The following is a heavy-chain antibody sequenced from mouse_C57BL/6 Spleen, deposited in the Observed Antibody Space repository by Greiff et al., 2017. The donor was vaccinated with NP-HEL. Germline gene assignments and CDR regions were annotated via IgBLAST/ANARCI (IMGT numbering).Heavy chain of an antibody. CDR3: ARAQGYYGSLFAY. CDR1: GYTFTDYY. Sequence: EVQLQQSGPELVKPGASVKISCKASGYTFTDYYMNWVKQSHGKSLEWIGDINPNNGGTSYNQKFKGKATLTVDKSSSTAYMELRRLTSEDSAVYYCARAQGYYGSLFAYWGQGTLVTVSA. D-gene: IGHD1-1*01. V-gene: IGHV1-26*01. CDR2: INPNNGGT. J-gene: IGHJ3*01.